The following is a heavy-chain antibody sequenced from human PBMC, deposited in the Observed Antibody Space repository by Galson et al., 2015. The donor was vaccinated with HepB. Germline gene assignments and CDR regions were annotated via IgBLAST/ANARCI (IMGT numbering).Heavy chain of an antibody. Sequence: SLRLSCAASGFTFSSYWMHWVRQVPGKGLVWVSRINSDGSSTSYADSVKGRFTISRDNAKNTLYLQMNSLRAEDTAVYYCTRDQRDYDFWSGYYRTLDYWGQGTLVTVSS. V-gene: IGHV3-74*01. CDR3: TRDQRDYDFWSGYYRTLDY. D-gene: IGHD3-3*01. CDR2: INSDGSST. CDR1: GFTFSSYW. J-gene: IGHJ4*02.